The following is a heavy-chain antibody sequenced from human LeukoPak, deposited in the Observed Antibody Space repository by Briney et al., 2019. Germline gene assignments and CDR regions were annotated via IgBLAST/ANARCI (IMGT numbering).Heavy chain of an antibody. CDR1: GDSFSSHY. Sequence: SETLSLTCAVSGDSFSSHYWTWIRQPPGRGLEWIGYISYIGTTNYNPSLKSRVTISIDTSKNQFPLKLSSVTTADTAVYYCARRRTLGVSGGCCWFDPWGQGTLVTVSS. CDR2: ISYIGTT. V-gene: IGHV4-59*11. CDR3: ARRRTLGVSGGCCWFDP. J-gene: IGHJ5*02. D-gene: IGHD3-16*01.